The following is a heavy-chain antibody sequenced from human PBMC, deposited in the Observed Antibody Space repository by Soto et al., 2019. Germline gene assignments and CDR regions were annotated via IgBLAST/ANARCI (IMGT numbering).Heavy chain of an antibody. CDR3: ATYYYGSGDFDY. Sequence: SETLSLTCTVSGGSISGSSYYWGWIRQPPGKGLEWIGSIYYSGSTYYNPSLKSRVTISVDTSKNQFSLKLSSVTAADTAVYYCATYYYGSGDFDYWGQGTLVT. J-gene: IGHJ4*02. CDR2: IYYSGST. CDR1: GGSISGSSYY. V-gene: IGHV4-39*01. D-gene: IGHD3-10*01.